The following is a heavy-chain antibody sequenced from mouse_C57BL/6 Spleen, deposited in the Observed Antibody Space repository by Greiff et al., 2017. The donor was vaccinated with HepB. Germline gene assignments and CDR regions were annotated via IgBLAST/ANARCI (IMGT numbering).Heavy chain of an antibody. D-gene: IGHD2-2*01. V-gene: IGHV5-12*01. CDR1: GFTFSDYY. CDR2: ISNGGGST. CDR3: ARRAGYDGYYFDY. Sequence: EVHLVESGGGLVQPGGSLKLSCAASGFTFSDYYMYWVRQTPEKRLEWVAYISNGGGSTYYPDTVKGRFTSSRDNAKNTLYLQMSRLKSEDTAMYYCARRAGYDGYYFDYWGQGTTLTVSS. J-gene: IGHJ2*01.